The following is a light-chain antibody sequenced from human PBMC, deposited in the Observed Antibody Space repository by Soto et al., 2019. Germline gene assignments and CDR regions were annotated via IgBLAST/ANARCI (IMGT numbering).Light chain of an antibody. J-gene: IGKJ3*01. Sequence: DIQMTQSPSSLSASVGDRVTITCRASQGISNYLAWYQQKPGKAPQLLIYAASTLQSGVPSRFSGSGSGTDLTLTISSLQPEDVATYYCQRHNSAPPVSFGPGTKVDLK. CDR1: QGISNY. CDR2: AAS. CDR3: QRHNSAPPVS. V-gene: IGKV1-27*01.